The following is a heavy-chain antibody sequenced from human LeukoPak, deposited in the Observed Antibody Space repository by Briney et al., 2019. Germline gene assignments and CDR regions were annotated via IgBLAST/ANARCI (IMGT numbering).Heavy chain of an antibody. V-gene: IGHV4-38-2*02. CDR3: ARASPVRGVDV. CDR1: GYSISSGYY. D-gene: IGHD3-10*01. J-gene: IGHJ6*02. Sequence: TSETLSLTCTVSGYSISSGYYWGWIRQPPGKGLEWIGSIYHSGSTYYNPSLKSRVTISVDTSKNQFSLKLSSVTAADTAVYYCARASPVRGVDVWGQGTTVTVSS. CDR2: IYHSGST.